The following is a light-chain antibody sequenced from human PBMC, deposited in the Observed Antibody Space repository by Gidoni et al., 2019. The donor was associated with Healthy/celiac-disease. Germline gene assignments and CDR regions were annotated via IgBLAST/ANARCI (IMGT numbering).Light chain of an antibody. V-gene: IGKV3-15*01. CDR3: QQYNNWPPT. J-gene: IGKJ1*01. CDR1: QSVSSN. CDR2: GAS. Sequence: PATLSVSPGERATLSCRASQSVSSNLAWYQQKPGQAPRLLIYGASTRATGIPARFSGSGSGTEFTLTISSLQSEDFAVYYCQQYNNWPPTFAQXTKVEIK.